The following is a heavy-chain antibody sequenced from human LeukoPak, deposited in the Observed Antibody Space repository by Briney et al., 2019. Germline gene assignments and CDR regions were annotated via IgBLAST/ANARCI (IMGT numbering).Heavy chain of an antibody. Sequence: PGGSLRLSCAASGFTFSSYGMHWVRQAPGKGLEWVAVIWYDGSNKYYADSVKVRFTISRDNSKNTLYLQMNSLRAEDTAVYYCATDDEGAFDIWGQGTMVTVSS. CDR2: IWYDGSNK. V-gene: IGHV3-33*01. CDR1: GFTFSSYG. D-gene: IGHD1-1*01. J-gene: IGHJ3*02. CDR3: ATDDEGAFDI.